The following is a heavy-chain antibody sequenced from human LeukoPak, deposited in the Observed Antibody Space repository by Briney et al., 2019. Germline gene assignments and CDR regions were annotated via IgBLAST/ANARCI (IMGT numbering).Heavy chain of an antibody. V-gene: IGHV4-30-4*01. CDR3: AIDALGDHYSFDY. CDR1: LGSTSSGDYY. J-gene: IGHJ4*02. Sequence: SETLSLTCTLSLGSTSSGDYYWRWIRQTPGKGRECSGYIFDSVSDYYNPSLKSRVIKSVVTSKNQFSLRLSSVTAADTAVYYCAIDALGDHYSFDYWGRGTLVTVSS. CDR2: IFDSVSD. D-gene: IGHD4-11*01.